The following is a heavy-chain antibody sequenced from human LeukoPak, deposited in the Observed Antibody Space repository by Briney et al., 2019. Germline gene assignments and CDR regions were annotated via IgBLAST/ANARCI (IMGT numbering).Heavy chain of an antibody. CDR3: AKGAGPPWFDP. V-gene: IGHV4-61*02. Sequence: SETLSLTCTVSGGSINSGSYFWSWIRQPAGKGLEWIGRMSSSGISTYSPSLKSRVTISIDTSKNQFFMNLNSVTDADTAVYYCAKGAGPPWFDPWGQGTLVTVSS. CDR1: GGSINSGSYF. CDR2: MSSSGIS. D-gene: IGHD6-19*01. J-gene: IGHJ5*02.